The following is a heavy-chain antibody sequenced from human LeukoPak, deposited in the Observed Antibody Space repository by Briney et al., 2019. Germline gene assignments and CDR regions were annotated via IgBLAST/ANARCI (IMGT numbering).Heavy chain of an antibody. CDR3: WGSGSPNFDY. CDR1: GFTFSNAW. V-gene: IGHV3-15*01. D-gene: IGHD3-10*01. CDR2: IKSKTDGGTT. J-gene: IGHJ4*02. Sequence: PGGPLRLSCAASGFTFSNAWMSWVRQAPGKGLERVGRIKSKTDGGTTDYAAPVKGRFTISRDDSKNTLYLQMNSLKTEDTAVYYCWGSGSPNFDYWGQGTLVTVSS.